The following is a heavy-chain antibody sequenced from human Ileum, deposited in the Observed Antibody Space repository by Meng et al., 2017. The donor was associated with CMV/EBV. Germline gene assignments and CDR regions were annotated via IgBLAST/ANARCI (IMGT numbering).Heavy chain of an antibody. J-gene: IGHJ6*02. D-gene: IGHD2-2*01. CDR3: ARDLVVPAAILYYGMDV. CDR1: GYTFTSYY. Sequence: ASVKVSCKASGYTFTSYYMHWVRQAPGQGLEWMGIINPSGGSTSYAQKFQGRVTMTRDTSTSTVYMELSSLRSEDTAVYYCARDLVVPAAILYYGMDVWGPGTTVTVSS. CDR2: INPSGGST. V-gene: IGHV1-46*01.